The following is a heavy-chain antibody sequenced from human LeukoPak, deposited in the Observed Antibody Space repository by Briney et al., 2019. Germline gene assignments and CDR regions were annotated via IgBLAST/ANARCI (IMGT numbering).Heavy chain of an antibody. V-gene: IGHV1-46*01. CDR3: ARGLRVRFLEWFPYYYYYYMDV. D-gene: IGHD3-3*01. Sequence: ASVKVSCKASGYTFTSYYMHWVRQAPGQGLEWMGIIDPSGGHTNYTQKFQGRVTMTRDMSTSTVYMELSSLRSEDTAVYYCARGLRVRFLEWFPYYYYYYMDVWGKGTTVTVSS. J-gene: IGHJ6*03. CDR2: IDPSGGHT. CDR1: GYTFTSYY.